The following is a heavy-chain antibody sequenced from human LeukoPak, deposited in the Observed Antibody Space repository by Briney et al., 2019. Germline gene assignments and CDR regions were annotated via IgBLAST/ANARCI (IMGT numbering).Heavy chain of an antibody. J-gene: IGHJ2*01. D-gene: IGHD6-19*01. CDR2: TYYRSEWYN. Sequence: SQTLSLTCAISGDSVSSNSAAWNWIRQSPSRGLEWLGRTYYRSEWYNDYAVSVKSRITINPDTSKNQFSLQLNSVTPEDTAVYYCARDIPYIAVAGMFRYFDLWGRGTLVTVSS. CDR3: ARDIPYIAVAGMFRYFDL. CDR1: GDSVSSNSAA. V-gene: IGHV6-1*01.